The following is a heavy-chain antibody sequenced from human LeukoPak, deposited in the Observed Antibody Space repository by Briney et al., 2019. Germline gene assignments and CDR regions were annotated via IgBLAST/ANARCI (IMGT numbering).Heavy chain of an antibody. J-gene: IGHJ3*02. Sequence: GSLRLSCAASGFTFDDYDMSWVRQAPGKGLEWVSGINWNGGSTGYADSVKGRFTISRDNAKNSLYLRMNSLRAEDKALYYCAGSGWYGDAFDIWGQGTMVTVSS. CDR1: GFTFDDYD. D-gene: IGHD6-19*01. CDR3: AGSGWYGDAFDI. V-gene: IGHV3-20*04. CDR2: INWNGGST.